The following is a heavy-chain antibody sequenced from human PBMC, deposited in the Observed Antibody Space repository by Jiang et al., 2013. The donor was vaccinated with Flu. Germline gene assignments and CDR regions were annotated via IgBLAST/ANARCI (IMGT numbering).Heavy chain of an antibody. V-gene: IGHV1-58*02. Sequence: GAEVKKPGTSVKVSCKASGFTFTSSAMQWVRQARGQRLEWIGWIVVGSGNTNYAQKFQERVTITRDMSTSTAYMELSSLRSEDTAVYYCXAPKSSGWYGAFDIWGQGTMGHRLF. CDR1: GFTFTSSA. CDR2: IVVGSGNT. J-gene: IGHJ3*02. CDR3: XAPKSSGWYGAFDI. D-gene: IGHD6-19*01.